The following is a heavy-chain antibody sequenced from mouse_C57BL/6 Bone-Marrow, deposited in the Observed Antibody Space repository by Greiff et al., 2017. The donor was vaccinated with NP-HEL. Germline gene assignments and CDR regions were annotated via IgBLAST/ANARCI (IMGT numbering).Heavy chain of an antibody. CDR2: IDPENGDT. J-gene: IGHJ3*01. CDR3: TLRLFAY. V-gene: IGHV14-4*01. Sequence: EVQLQQSGAELVRPGASVKLSCTASGFNIKDDYMHWVKQRPEQGPEWIGWIDPENGDTEYASKFQGKATISADTSSNTAYLQLSGLPSEDTAVYYCTLRLFAYWGQGTLVTVSA. D-gene: IGHD1-1*01. CDR1: GFNIKDDY.